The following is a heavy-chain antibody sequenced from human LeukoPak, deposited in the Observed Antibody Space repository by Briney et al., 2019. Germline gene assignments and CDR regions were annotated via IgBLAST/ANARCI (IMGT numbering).Heavy chain of an antibody. CDR1: GGSISSYY. D-gene: IGHD3-9*01. CDR2: IYYSGST. V-gene: IGHV4-59*12. CDR3: TNILILTGYFYDY. J-gene: IGHJ4*02. Sequence: LETLSLTCTVSGGSISSYYWSWIRQPPGKGLEWIGYIYYSGSTNYNPSLKSRVTISVDTSKNQFSLKLSSMTAADTAVYYCTNILILTGYFYDYWGQGTLVTVSS.